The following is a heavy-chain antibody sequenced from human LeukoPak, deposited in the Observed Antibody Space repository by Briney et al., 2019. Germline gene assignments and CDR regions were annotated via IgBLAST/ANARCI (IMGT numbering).Heavy chain of an antibody. CDR3: ATAGRTVTTYFFDY. Sequence: PSETLSLTCTVSGGSISSYYWSWIRQPPGKGLEWIGYIYYSGSTNYNPSLKSRVTISVDTSKNQFSLKLSSVTAADTAVYYCATAGRTVTTYFFDYWGQGTLVTVSS. D-gene: IGHD4-17*01. CDR1: GGSISSYY. CDR2: IYYSGST. J-gene: IGHJ4*02. V-gene: IGHV4-59*01.